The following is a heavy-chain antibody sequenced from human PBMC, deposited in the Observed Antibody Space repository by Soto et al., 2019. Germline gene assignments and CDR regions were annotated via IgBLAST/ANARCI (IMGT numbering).Heavy chain of an antibody. J-gene: IGHJ4*02. Sequence: QITLNESGPMVVRPTETLTLTCRFSGFSLTTCGVGVGWIRQSPGKAPEWLALIYWDDDKRYSASLKSRLTITKDTSKNQVVLTVSDLDPTDTATYYCAHRVLRTVFGLVTTTAIYFDFWGQGTPVAVSS. CDR1: GFSLTTCGVG. V-gene: IGHV2-5*02. CDR2: IYWDDDK. CDR3: AHRVLRTVFGLVTTTAIYFDF. D-gene: IGHD3-3*01.